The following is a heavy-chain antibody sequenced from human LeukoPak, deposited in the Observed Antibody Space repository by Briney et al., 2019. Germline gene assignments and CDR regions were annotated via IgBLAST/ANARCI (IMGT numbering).Heavy chain of an antibody. V-gene: IGHV3-7*01. CDR3: ARDDCSSISCYHNWFDP. CDR2: IKQDGSEK. Sequence: GGSLRLSCAASGFTFSSYWMSWVRRAPGRGLEWVANIKQDGSEKYYVDSVKGRFTISRDNAKNSLYLQMNSLRAEDTAVYYCARDDCSSISCYHNWFDPWGQGTLVTVSS. D-gene: IGHD2-2*01. CDR1: GFTFSSYW. J-gene: IGHJ5*02.